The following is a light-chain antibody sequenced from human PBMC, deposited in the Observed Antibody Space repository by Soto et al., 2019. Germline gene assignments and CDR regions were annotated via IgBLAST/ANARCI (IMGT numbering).Light chain of an antibody. J-gene: IGKJ1*01. CDR1: QSVRNNY. CDR3: QQYGSSPPKT. Sequence: IVLTQSPDTLSLSPGERVTLSCRASQSVRNNYLAWYQQKPGQAPRLLIYETYRRATGIPDRFSGSGSGIDFTLTISRLEPEDFAVYYCQQYGSSPPKTFGQGTKVEIK. CDR2: ETY. V-gene: IGKV3-20*01.